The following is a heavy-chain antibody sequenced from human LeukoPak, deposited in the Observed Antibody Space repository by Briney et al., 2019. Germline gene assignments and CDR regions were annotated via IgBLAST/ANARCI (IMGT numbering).Heavy chain of an antibody. CDR1: GGSINSYY. CDR2: IYIGGST. CDR3: ARERHGGYSYGFSFDY. Sequence: PSETLSLTCTVSGGSINSYYWNCIRQSAGKGLEWIGRIYIGGSTNYNPSLKSRVTMSLDASKNQVSVNLNSVTAADTAIYYCARERHGGYSYGFSFDYWGQGTLVTVSS. J-gene: IGHJ4*02. D-gene: IGHD5-18*01. V-gene: IGHV4-4*07.